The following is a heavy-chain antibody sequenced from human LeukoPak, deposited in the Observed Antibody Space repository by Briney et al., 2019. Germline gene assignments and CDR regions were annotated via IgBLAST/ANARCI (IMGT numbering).Heavy chain of an antibody. J-gene: IGHJ3*02. CDR3: ARRRLRSFDI. D-gene: IGHD4-17*01. CDR1: GGSFSGYY. V-gene: IGHV4-34*01. Sequence: SETLSLTCAVYGGSFSGYYWSWIRQPPGKGLEWIGEINHSGSTNYNPSLKSRVTISVDTSKNQFSLKLSSVTAADTAVYYCARRRLRSFDIWGQGTMATVSS. CDR2: INHSGST.